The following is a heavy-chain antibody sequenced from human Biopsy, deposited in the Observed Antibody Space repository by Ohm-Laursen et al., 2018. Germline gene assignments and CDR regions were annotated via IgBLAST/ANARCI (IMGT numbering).Heavy chain of an antibody. CDR2: ISYTGYT. J-gene: IGHJ1*01. CDR3: ARGSNEYGGLYFPH. D-gene: IGHD4-23*01. V-gene: IGHV4-59*11. CDR1: GGSFTGHY. Sequence: TLSLTCPVSGGSFTGHYWSWIRQPPGKGLGWIGHISYTGYTSYKSSLKSRVTISLDTSRKHFSLRLTSLAAADTAVYYCARGSNEYGGLYFPHWGQGTLVTVSS.